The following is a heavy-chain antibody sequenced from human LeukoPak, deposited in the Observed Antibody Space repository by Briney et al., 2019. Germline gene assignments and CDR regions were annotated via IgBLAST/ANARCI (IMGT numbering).Heavy chain of an antibody. J-gene: IGHJ4*02. D-gene: IGHD4-23*01. CDR1: GYTFTSYG. CDR2: ISAYNGNT. CDR3: ARGGHRVHDYGGNSGDY. Sequence: ASVKVSCKASGYTFTSYGISWVRQAPGQGLEWMGWISAYNGNTNYAQKLQGRVTMNTDTSTSTAYMELRSLRSDDTDVYFCARGGHRVHDYGGNSGDYWGQGTLVTVSS. V-gene: IGHV1-18*01.